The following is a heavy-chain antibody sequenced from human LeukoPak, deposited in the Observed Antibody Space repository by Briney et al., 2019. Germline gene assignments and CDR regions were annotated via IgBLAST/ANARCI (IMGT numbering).Heavy chain of an antibody. Sequence: PSETLSLTCTVSGGSISSSSYYWGWIRRPPGKGLEWIGSIYYSGSTYYNPSLKSRVTISVDTSKNQFSLKLSSVTAADTAVYYCARVVYSYGYSDYWGQGTLVTVSS. J-gene: IGHJ4*02. CDR3: ARVVYSYGYSDY. V-gene: IGHV4-39*07. D-gene: IGHD5-18*01. CDR1: GGSISSSSYY. CDR2: IYYSGST.